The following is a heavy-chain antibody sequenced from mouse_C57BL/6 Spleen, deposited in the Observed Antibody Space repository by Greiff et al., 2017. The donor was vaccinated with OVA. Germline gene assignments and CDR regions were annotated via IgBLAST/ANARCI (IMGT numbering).Heavy chain of an antibody. J-gene: IGHJ2*01. CDR1: GYSITSGYY. D-gene: IGHD2-1*01. CDR2: ISYDGSN. V-gene: IGHV3-6*01. CDR3: AGLYSYFDY. Sequence: ESGPGLVKPSQSLSLTCSVTGYSITSGYYWNWIRQFPGNKLEWMGYISYDGSNNYNPSLKNRISITRDTSKNQFFLKLNSVTTEDTATYYCAGLYSYFDYWGQGTTLTVSS.